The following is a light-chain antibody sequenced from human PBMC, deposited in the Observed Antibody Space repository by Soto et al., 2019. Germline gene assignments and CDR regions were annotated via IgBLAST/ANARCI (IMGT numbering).Light chain of an antibody. CDR2: EVS. J-gene: IGLJ1*01. Sequence: QSALTQPPSVSGSPGQSVAISCTGTSSGVGSYNRVSWYQQPPGAAPKLMIYEVSNRPSGVPDRFSGSKSGDTASLTISGLQAEDEADYYCNSYTGSSTYVFGTGTKVTVL. V-gene: IGLV2-18*02. CDR3: NSYTGSSTYV. CDR1: SSGVGSYNR.